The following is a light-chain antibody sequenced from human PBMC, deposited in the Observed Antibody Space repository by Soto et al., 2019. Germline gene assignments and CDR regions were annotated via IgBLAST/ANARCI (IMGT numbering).Light chain of an antibody. CDR1: QSVSNN. CDR2: HAS. V-gene: IGKV3-15*01. J-gene: IGKJ1*01. CDR3: QQYNNWPPWT. Sequence: IFMTHSPATLPVSPGWIATLSCRSSQSVSNNLAWYQQKPGQAPRLLIYHASARATGIPARFSGSGSGTEFTLTISGLQSEDFAVYYCQQYNNWPPWTFGQGTKVDIK.